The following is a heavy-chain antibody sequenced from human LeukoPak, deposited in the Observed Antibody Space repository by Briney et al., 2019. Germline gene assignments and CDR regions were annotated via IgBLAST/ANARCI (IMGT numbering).Heavy chain of an antibody. CDR2: IWYDGSNK. J-gene: IGHJ4*02. V-gene: IGHV3-33*01. CDR3: ARDLTQLALFDY. D-gene: IGHD6-13*01. CDR1: GFTFSNYG. Sequence: GGSLRLSCAASGFTFSNYGMHWVRQAPGKGLEWVAVIWYDGSNKYYADSVKGRFTLSRDNSKNTLFLKMNSLRPEDTAVYFCARDLTQLALFDYWGQGTLVTVSS.